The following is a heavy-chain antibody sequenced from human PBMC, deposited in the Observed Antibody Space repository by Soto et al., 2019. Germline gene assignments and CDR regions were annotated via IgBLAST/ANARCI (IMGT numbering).Heavy chain of an antibody. CDR1: GFTFSIFE. CDR3: ARAFSGSYYRYFQN. CDR2: ISNSGNTI. J-gene: IGHJ1*01. D-gene: IGHD1-26*01. Sequence: GSLRLSCAASGFTFSIFEMNWVRQAPGKGPEWVSYISNSGNTIYYAGSVKGRFTISRDNAKNSLYLQMNSLRAEDTAVYYCARAFSGSYYRYFQNWGQGTLVTVSS. V-gene: IGHV3-48*03.